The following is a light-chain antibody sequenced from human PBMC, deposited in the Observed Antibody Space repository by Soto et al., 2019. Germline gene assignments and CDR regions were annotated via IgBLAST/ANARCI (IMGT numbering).Light chain of an antibody. CDR1: QSIGTF. J-gene: IGKJ1*01. Sequence: IQMTQSPPSLSASVGDRVSITCRASQSIGTFLNWYQQKPGEAPNLLIHTSFSLYSGVPSRFSGSGSGTDFTLTISSLQPEDFATYFCRQAFSAEWTFGQGTKVDVK. CDR2: TSF. CDR3: RQAFSAEWT. V-gene: IGKV1-39*01.